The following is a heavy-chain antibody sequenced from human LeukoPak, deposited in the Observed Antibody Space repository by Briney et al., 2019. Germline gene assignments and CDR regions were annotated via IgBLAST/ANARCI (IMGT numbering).Heavy chain of an antibody. V-gene: IGHV1-2*02. CDR2: IDPNSGGT. J-gene: IGHJ6*02. CDR1: GYIFTDYY. CDR3: ARSRTPVYYYGMHV. Sequence: ASVKVSCKASGYIFTDYYIHWIRQAPGQGLEWMGWIDPNSGGTHHAPNFQGRATMTRDTSSSTVYMDLSRLRSADTAIYYCARSRTPVYYYGMHVWGLGTSVTVSS. D-gene: IGHD1-1*01.